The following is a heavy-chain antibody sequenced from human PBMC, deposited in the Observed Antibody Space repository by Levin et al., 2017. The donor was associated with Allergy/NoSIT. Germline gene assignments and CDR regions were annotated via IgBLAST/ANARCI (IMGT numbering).Heavy chain of an antibody. CDR1: GFTFSSYG. Sequence: GGSLRLSCAASGFTFSSYGMHWVRQAPGKGLEWVAVISYDGSNKYYADSVKGRFTISRDNSKNTLYLQMNSLRAEDTAVYYCAKDLFSMRAGYGMDVWGQGTTVTVSS. V-gene: IGHV3-30*18. D-gene: IGHD2/OR15-2a*01. CDR3: AKDLFSMRAGYGMDV. J-gene: IGHJ6*02. CDR2: ISYDGSNK.